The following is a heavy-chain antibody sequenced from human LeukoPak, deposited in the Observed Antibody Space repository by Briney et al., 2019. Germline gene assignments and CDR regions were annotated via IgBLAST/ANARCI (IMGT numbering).Heavy chain of an antibody. V-gene: IGHV3-48*02. D-gene: IGHD2-15*01. J-gene: IGHJ6*02. Sequence: GGSLRLSCAASGFTFSSYWMNWARQAPGKGLEWVSYISSSSSTIYYADSVKGRFTISRDNAKNSLYLQMNSLRDEDTAVYCCARVAVVESPYGMDVWGQGTTVTVSS. CDR2: ISSSSSTI. CDR1: GFTFSSYW. CDR3: ARVAVVESPYGMDV.